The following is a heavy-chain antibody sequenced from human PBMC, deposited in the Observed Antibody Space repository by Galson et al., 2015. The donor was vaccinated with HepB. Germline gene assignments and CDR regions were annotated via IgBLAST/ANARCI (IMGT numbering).Heavy chain of an antibody. CDR2: INTGNGHT. D-gene: IGHD1-26*01. Sequence: SVKVSCKASGYSFNAHALHWVRLGPGHRLEWMGRINTGNGHTRYSDKFQGRVTISRDTAASTVHMELISLRSEDTSVYYCARIWYRGDLNWFDTWGQGTPVIVSS. J-gene: IGHJ5*02. CDR3: ARIWYRGDLNWFDT. V-gene: IGHV1-3*04. CDR1: GYSFNAHA.